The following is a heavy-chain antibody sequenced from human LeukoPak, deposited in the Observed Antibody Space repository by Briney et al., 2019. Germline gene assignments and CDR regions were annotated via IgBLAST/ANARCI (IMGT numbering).Heavy chain of an antibody. CDR3: ATGARGLWFGELFYY. D-gene: IGHD3-10*01. CDR1: GYTFTSYD. CDR2: MNPNSGNT. Sequence: ASVKVSCKASGYTFTSYDINWVRQATGQGLEWMGWMNPNSGNTGYAQKFQGRVTMTEDTSTDTAYMELSSLRSEDTAVYYCATGARGLWFGELFYYWGQGTLVTVSS. V-gene: IGHV1-8*02. J-gene: IGHJ4*02.